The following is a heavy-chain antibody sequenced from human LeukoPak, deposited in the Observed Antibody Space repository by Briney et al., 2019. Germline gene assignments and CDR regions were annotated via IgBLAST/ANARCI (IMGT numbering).Heavy chain of an antibody. Sequence: SETLSLTCTVSGYSISSGYYWGWIRQPPGKGLEWIGSIYHSGSTYYNPSLKSRVTISVDTSKNQFSLKLSSVTAADTAVYYCARDASGYCSSTSCSNWFDPWVQGTLVTVSS. J-gene: IGHJ5*02. CDR1: GYSISSGYY. V-gene: IGHV4-38-2*02. CDR2: IYHSGST. CDR3: ARDASGYCSSTSCSNWFDP. D-gene: IGHD2-2*01.